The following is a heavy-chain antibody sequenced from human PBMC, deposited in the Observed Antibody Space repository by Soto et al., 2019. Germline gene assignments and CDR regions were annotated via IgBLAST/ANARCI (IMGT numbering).Heavy chain of an antibody. D-gene: IGHD5-18*01. CDR3: AGASDSTWYNWLDP. V-gene: IGHV1-69*13. J-gene: IGHJ5*02. CDR2: IIPTFGTT. CDR1: GGNFSSNG. Sequence: ASVKFSCKAPGGNFSSNGIRWVRQAPGQGLEFMGGIIPTFGTTNYAHKFRGRVTITADESTGTAYMELSSLRSDDTAVYYCAGASDSTWYNWLDPWGQGTLVTVSS.